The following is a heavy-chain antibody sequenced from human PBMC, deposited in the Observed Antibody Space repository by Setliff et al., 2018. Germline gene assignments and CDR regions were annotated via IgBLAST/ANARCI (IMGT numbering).Heavy chain of an antibody. J-gene: IGHJ3*02. CDR2: ISSGSLII. Sequence: GGSLRLSCAASGITFSIYSMNWVRQAPGKGPEWVSYISSGSLIIYYADSVKGRFTISRDNAKNSLYLQMNSLRAEDTAVYYCARDRISRYYDSGAHAFDIWGQGTMVTVSS. CDR3: ARDRISRYYDSGAHAFDI. D-gene: IGHD3-22*01. V-gene: IGHV3-48*04. CDR1: GITFSIYS.